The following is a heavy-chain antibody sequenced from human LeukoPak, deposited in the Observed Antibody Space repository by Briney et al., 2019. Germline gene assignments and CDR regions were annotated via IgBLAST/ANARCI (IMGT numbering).Heavy chain of an antibody. J-gene: IGHJ6*02. V-gene: IGHV1-69*01. CDR3: ARTGYSSSWWGYYYGMDV. D-gene: IGHD6-13*01. CDR1: GGTFSSYA. Sequence: ASVKVSCKASGGTFSSYAISWVRQAPGQGLEWMGGIIPIFGTANYAQKFQGRVTITADESTSTAYMELSSLRSEDTAVYYCARTGYSSSWWGYYYGMDVWGQGTTVTVSS. CDR2: IIPIFGTA.